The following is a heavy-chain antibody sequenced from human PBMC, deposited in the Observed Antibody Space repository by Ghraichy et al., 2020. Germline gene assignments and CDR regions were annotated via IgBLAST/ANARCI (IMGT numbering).Heavy chain of an antibody. Sequence: RGSLRLSCAASGFTFSSYAMHWVRQAPGKGLEYVSAISSNGGSTYYANSVKGRFTISRDNSKNTLYLQMGSLRAEDMAVYYCAAPHRLAGTSYYYYGMDVWGQGTTVTVSS. V-gene: IGHV3-64*01. J-gene: IGHJ6*02. CDR2: ISSNGGST. CDR3: AAPHRLAGTSYYYYGMDV. CDR1: GFTFSSYA. D-gene: IGHD6-19*01.